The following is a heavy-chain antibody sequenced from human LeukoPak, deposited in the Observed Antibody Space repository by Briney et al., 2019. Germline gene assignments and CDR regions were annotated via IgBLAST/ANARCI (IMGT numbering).Heavy chain of an antibody. Sequence: SETLSLTCTVSGGSISSYYWSWIRQPAGKGLEWIGRIYTSGSTNYNPSLKSRVTMSVDTSKNQFSLKLSSVTAADTAVYYCARVGDSSGWYELNFDYWGQGTLVTVSS. V-gene: IGHV4-4*07. J-gene: IGHJ4*02. CDR1: GGSISSYY. D-gene: IGHD6-19*01. CDR3: ARVGDSSGWYELNFDY. CDR2: IYTSGST.